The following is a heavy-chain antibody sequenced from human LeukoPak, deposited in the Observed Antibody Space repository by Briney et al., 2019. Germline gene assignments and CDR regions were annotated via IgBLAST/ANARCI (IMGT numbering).Heavy chain of an antibody. Sequence: SETLSLTCTVSGYSITSGYYWAWIRQPPGKGLEWIGSVYHSGTTYYSPSLKSRAIISVDTSKNQCSLKLTSVIAAGAGVYSCAGEYGYGRFDYWGQGALVTVSS. CDR3: AGEYGYGRFDY. V-gene: IGHV4-38-2*02. J-gene: IGHJ4*02. D-gene: IGHD5-18*01. CDR2: VYHSGTT. CDR1: GYSITSGYY.